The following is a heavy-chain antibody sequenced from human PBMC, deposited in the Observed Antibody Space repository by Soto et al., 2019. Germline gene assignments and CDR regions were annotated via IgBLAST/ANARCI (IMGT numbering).Heavy chain of an antibody. CDR1: GGSISSGGYS. J-gene: IGHJ6*02. D-gene: IGHD2-21*02. CDR3: ARVPPVVTPRGTYYYYYYGMDV. Sequence: TSETLSLTCAVSGGSISSGGYSWSWIRQPPGKGLEWIGYIYHSGSTYYNPSLKSRVTISVDRSKNQFSLKLSSVTAADTAVYYCARVPPVVTPRGTYYYYYYGMDVWGQGTTVTAP. V-gene: IGHV4-30-2*01. CDR2: IYHSGST.